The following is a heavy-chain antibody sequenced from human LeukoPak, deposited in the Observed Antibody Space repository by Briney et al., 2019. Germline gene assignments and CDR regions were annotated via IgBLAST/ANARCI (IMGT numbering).Heavy chain of an antibody. Sequence: GGSLRLSCAASGFTFSSYGMHWVRQAPGKGLEWVAVISYDGSNKYYADSVKGRFTISRDNSKNTLYLQMNSLRPEDTAVYYCARGAVAGHDAFDIWGQGTMVTVSS. CDR1: GFTFSSYG. D-gene: IGHD6-19*01. V-gene: IGHV3-30*03. CDR3: ARGAVAGHDAFDI. CDR2: ISYDGSNK. J-gene: IGHJ3*02.